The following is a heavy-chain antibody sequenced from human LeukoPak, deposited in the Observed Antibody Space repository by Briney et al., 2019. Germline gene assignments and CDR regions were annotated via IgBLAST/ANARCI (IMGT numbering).Heavy chain of an antibody. V-gene: IGHV3-43*02. J-gene: IGHJ1*01. CDR1: GFTFDNYA. Sequence: GGSLRLSCAASGFTFDNYAIHWVRQAPGKGLEWVSLISGDGCSTYYADSMKGRFTISRDNSKNSLYLQMNSLRTEDTALYYCARDSQGFFQHWGQGTLVTVSS. D-gene: IGHD3-3*01. CDR2: ISGDGCST. CDR3: ARDSQGFFQH.